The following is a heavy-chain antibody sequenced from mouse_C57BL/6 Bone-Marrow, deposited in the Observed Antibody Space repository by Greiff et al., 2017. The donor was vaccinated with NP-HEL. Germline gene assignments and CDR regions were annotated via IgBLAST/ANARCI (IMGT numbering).Heavy chain of an antibody. D-gene: IGHD2-14*01. V-gene: IGHV1-53*01. CDR2: INPRNGGT. CDR1: GYTFTSYW. J-gene: IGHJ3*01. CDR3: ARSGGYGWFAY. Sequence: VKLQESGTELVKPGASVKLSCKASGYTFTSYWMHWVKQRPGQGLEWIGNINPRNGGTNYNEKFKSKATLTVDKSSSTAYMQLSSLTSEDSAVYYCARSGGYGWFAYWGQGTLVTVSA.